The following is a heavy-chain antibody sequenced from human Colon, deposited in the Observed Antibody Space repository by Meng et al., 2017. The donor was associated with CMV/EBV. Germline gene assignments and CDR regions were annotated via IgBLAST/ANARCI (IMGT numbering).Heavy chain of an antibody. CDR1: GFTFSSYW. Sequence: GESLKISCAASGFTFSSYWMHWVRQAPGKGLVWVSRINSDGNSTSFADSVKGRFTISRDNADNKLYLEMNSLRGEDTAVYYCVRESCRGDCHFDYWGQGTLVTVSS. V-gene: IGHV3-74*01. CDR2: INSDGNST. CDR3: VRESCRGDCHFDY. J-gene: IGHJ4*02. D-gene: IGHD2-21*01.